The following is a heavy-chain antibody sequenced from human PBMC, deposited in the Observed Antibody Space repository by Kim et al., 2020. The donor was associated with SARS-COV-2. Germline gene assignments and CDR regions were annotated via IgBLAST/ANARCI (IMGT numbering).Heavy chain of an antibody. Sequence: GGSLRLSCAASGFTVSSNYMSWVRQAPGKGLEWVSVIYSGGSTYYADSVKGRFTISRDNSKNTLYLQMNSLRAEDTAVYYCASPGVGATRVLDYWGQGTLVTVSS. CDR2: IYSGGST. CDR3: ASPGVGATRVLDY. V-gene: IGHV3-66*02. CDR1: GFTVSSNY. D-gene: IGHD1-26*01. J-gene: IGHJ4*02.